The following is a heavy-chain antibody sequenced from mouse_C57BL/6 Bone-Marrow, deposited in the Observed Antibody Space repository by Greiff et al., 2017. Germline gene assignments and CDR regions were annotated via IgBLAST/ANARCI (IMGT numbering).Heavy chain of an antibody. D-gene: IGHD1-1*01. CDR1: GYTFTSYW. CDR3: ARSGVYYSSSYGYFDV. Sequence: VQLQQPGAELVKPGASVKLSCKASGYTFTSYWMHWVKQRPGQGLEWIGMIHPNSGSTNYNEKFKSKATLTVDKSSSTAYSQLSSLTSEDSAVYYCARSGVYYSSSYGYFDVWGTGTTVTVSS. J-gene: IGHJ1*03. V-gene: IGHV1-64*01. CDR2: IHPNSGST.